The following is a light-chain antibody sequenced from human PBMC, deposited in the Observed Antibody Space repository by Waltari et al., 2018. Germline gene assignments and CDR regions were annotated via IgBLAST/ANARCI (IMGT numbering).Light chain of an antibody. Sequence: QSALTQPRSVSGSPGQSVPISCTGTSVGDYNFVSWYQQLPGKVPKLLIYDISKWPSGVPNRFSGSKSGNTASLTSSGLQADDEADYYCCSYAGSHTNLIFGGGTRLTVL. V-gene: IGLV2-11*01. CDR3: CSYAGSHTNLI. CDR2: DIS. J-gene: IGLJ2*01. CDR1: SVGDYNF.